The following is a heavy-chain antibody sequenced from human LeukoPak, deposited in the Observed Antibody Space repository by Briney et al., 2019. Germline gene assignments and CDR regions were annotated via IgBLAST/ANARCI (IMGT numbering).Heavy chain of an antibody. CDR3: ARGRRIYYGSGSYYKGAGFSAFDI. J-gene: IGHJ3*02. D-gene: IGHD3-10*01. Sequence: PSETLSLTCTVSGGSISSSSYYWGWIRQPPGKGLEWIGSIYYSGSTYYNPSLKSRVTISVDTSKNQFSLKLSSVTAADTAVYYCARGRRIYYGSGSYYKGAGFSAFDIWGQGTMVTVSS. CDR1: GGSISSSSYY. CDR2: IYYSGST. V-gene: IGHV4-39*07.